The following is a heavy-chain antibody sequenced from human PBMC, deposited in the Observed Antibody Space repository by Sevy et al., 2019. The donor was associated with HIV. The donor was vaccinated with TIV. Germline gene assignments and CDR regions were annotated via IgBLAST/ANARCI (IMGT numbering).Heavy chain of an antibody. J-gene: IGHJ4*02. Sequence: ASVKVSCKASGYTFTGYYMHWVRQAPGQGLEGMGWINPNSGGTNYAQKFQGRVTMTRDTSISTAYRELSRLRSDDTAGYYCARGRSSWFLFDYWGQGTLVTVSS. CDR1: GYTFTGYY. CDR2: INPNSGGT. V-gene: IGHV1-2*02. D-gene: IGHD6-13*01. CDR3: ARGRSSWFLFDY.